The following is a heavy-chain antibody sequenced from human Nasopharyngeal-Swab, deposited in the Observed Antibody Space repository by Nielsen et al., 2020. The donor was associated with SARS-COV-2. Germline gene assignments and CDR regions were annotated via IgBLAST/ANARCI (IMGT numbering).Heavy chain of an antibody. CDR2: IKQDESEI. Sequence: GESLKISCAASGFTFSNYWMSWVRQAPGKGLEWVANIKQDESEISYVDSLKGRFTISRDNAKNSLYLQMNSLRAEDTAVYYCARLKYDFWNGPPEDYWGQGTLVTVSS. CDR3: ARLKYDFWNGPPEDY. J-gene: IGHJ4*02. CDR1: GFTFSNYW. D-gene: IGHD3-3*01. V-gene: IGHV3-7*01.